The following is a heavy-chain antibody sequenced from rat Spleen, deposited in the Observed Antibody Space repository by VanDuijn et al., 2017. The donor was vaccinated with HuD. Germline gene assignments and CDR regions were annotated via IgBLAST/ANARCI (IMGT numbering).Heavy chain of an antibody. J-gene: IGHJ2*01. Sequence: EVQLVEAGGGLVPPGRSLKLSCAASGFTFSNYYMAWVRQAPTKGLEWVASISTGGGNTYYRDSVKGRFTISRDNAKSTLYLQMDSLRSEDTATYYCARRHYGYTDYFDYWGQGVMVTVSS. D-gene: IGHD1-6*01. V-gene: IGHV5-25*01. CDR1: GFTFSNYY. CDR3: ARRHYGYTDYFDY. CDR2: ISTGGGNT.